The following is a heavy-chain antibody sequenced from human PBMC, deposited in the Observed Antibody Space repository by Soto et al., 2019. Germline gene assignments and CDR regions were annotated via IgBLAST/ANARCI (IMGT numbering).Heavy chain of an antibody. Sequence: PSETLSLTCTVSGGSISSYDWSWIRQPPGKGLEWIGYIYYSGSTNYNPSLKSRVTISVDTSKNQFSLKLSSVTAADTAVYYCAREGYSSGWLAFDYWGQGTLVTVSS. V-gene: IGHV4-59*01. CDR3: AREGYSSGWLAFDY. CDR2: IYYSGST. J-gene: IGHJ4*02. D-gene: IGHD6-19*01. CDR1: GGSISSYD.